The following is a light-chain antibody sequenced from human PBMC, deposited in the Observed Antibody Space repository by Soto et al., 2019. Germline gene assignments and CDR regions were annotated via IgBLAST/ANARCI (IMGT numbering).Light chain of an antibody. J-gene: IGKJ1*01. CDR2: GAS. Sequence: EIVMTQSPATLSVSPGDGATLSCRASQSIGSNLAWYQQRPGQAPRLLLYGASTRATSTPARFSGSGSGTDFTLTISSLQSEDFVVYYCQQYNNRPPWTFGQGTKVEIK. CDR1: QSIGSN. V-gene: IGKV3-15*01. CDR3: QQYNNRPPWT.